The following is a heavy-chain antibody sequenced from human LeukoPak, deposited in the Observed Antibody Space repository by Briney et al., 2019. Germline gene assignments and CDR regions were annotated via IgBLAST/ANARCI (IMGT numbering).Heavy chain of an antibody. D-gene: IGHD6-19*01. CDR3: TTPYSSGWYWSDRVDY. V-gene: IGHV3-15*01. Sequence: GGSLRLSCAASGFTFSSYAVTWVRQAPGKGLEWVGRIKSKTDGGTTDYAAPVKGRFTISRDDSKNTLYLQMNSLKTEDTAVYYCTTPYSSGWYWSDRVDYWGQGTLVTVSS. CDR2: IKSKTDGGTT. CDR1: GFTFSSYA. J-gene: IGHJ4*02.